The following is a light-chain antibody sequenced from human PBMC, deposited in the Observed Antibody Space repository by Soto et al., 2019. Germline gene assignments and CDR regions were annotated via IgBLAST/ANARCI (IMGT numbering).Light chain of an antibody. CDR3: QQYGSSPIT. Sequence: EIVLPQSPGTLSLSPGERSTLSCRASQSVSSSYLAWYQQKPGQANRLLIYGASSRATGIPDRFSGSGSGTDFTLTISRLEPEEFAVYYCQQYGSSPITFGKGTRLEIK. J-gene: IGKJ5*01. CDR1: QSVSSSY. CDR2: GAS. V-gene: IGKV3-20*01.